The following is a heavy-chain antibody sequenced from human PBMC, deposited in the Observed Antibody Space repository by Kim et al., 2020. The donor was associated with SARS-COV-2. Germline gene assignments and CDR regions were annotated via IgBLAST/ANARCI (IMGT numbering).Heavy chain of an antibody. CDR1: GYTFTSYA. CDR2: INAGNGNT. J-gene: IGHJ6*02. Sequence: ASVKVSCKASGYTFTSYAMHWVRQAPGQRLEWMGWINAGNGNTKYSQKFQGRVTITRDTSASTAYMELSSLRSEDTAVYYCARRDVVVVPAAIGYYYGMDVWGQGTTVTVSS. V-gene: IGHV1-3*01. D-gene: IGHD2-2*02. CDR3: ARRDVVVVPAAIGYYYGMDV.